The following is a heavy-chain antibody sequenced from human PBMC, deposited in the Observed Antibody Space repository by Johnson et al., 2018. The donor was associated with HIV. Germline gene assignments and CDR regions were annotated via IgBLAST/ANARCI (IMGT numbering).Heavy chain of an antibody. CDR2: IYSGGST. V-gene: IGHV3-53*01. CDR3: SSPNFWSGQSLNEAFDI. J-gene: IGHJ3*02. Sequence: VQLVESGGGLIQPGGSLRLSCAASGFTVSSNYMSWVRQAPGKGLEWVSVIYSGGSTYYADSVKGRFTISRDDSKNIAYLQMNTLKTEDTAVYYCSSPNFWSGQSLNEAFDIWGQGTMVTVSS. D-gene: IGHD3-3*01. CDR1: GFTVSSNY.